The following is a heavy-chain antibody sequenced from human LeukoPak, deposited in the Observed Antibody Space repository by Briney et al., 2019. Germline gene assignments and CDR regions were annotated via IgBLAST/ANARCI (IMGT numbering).Heavy chain of an antibody. CDR3: ARVAAADYFDY. D-gene: IGHD6-13*01. V-gene: IGHV1-18*01. CDR2: INPYNGNT. CDR1: GYTFTNHT. J-gene: IGHJ4*02. Sequence: ASVKVSFKASGYTFTNHTMNWVRQAPGQGLEWMGWINPYNGNTNYVQKLQGRVTITTETSTSTAYMELRSLRSDDTAVYYCARVAAADYFDYWGQGTLVTVSS.